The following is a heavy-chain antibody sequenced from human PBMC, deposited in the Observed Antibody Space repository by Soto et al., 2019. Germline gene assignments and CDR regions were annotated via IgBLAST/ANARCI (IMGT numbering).Heavy chain of an antibody. CDR2: IYYSGST. J-gene: IGHJ5*02. V-gene: IGHV4-59*08. CDR1: GASTGGYY. D-gene: IGHD2-15*01. Sequence: PSETLSLTCTISGASTGGYYWSWIRQPPGKGLEWIGYIYYSGSTNYNPSLKSRVTISVDTSKNQFSLKLSSVAAADTAVYYCARTVVVVAATQTCWFDPWGQGTLVTVSS. CDR3: ARTVVVVAATQTCWFDP.